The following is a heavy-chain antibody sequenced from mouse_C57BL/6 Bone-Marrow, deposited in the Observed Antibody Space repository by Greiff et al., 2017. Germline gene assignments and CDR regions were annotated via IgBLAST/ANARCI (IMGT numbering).Heavy chain of an antibody. J-gene: IGHJ4*01. D-gene: IGHD1-1*01. CDR1: GYTFTSYW. V-gene: IGHV1-53*01. Sequence: QVQLQQPGTDLVKPGASVKLSCKASGYTFTSYWMHWVKQRPGQGLEWIGNINPSNGGTNYNEKFKSKATLPVDKSSSTAYMQLSSLTSEDSAVYYCARGDFPIYYYGRVAMDYWGQGTSVTVSS. CDR2: INPSNGGT. CDR3: ARGDFPIYYYGRVAMDY.